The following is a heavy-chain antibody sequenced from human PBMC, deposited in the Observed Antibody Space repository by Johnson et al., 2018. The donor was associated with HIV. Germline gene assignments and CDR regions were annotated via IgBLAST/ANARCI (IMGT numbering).Heavy chain of an antibody. CDR3: ARDRAWGDNVVVAAYGAFDI. V-gene: IGHV3-30*02. D-gene: IGHD2-15*01. CDR2: IRYDGSNK. J-gene: IGHJ3*02. CDR1: GFTFSNYG. Sequence: QVQLVESGGGVVQPGGSLRLSCAASGFTFSNYGMHWVRQAPGKGLEWVPLIRYDGSNKYYADSVKGRFTISRDNSKNTLYLQMNSMRAEDTAVYYCARDRAWGDNVVVAAYGAFDIWGQGTMVTVSS.